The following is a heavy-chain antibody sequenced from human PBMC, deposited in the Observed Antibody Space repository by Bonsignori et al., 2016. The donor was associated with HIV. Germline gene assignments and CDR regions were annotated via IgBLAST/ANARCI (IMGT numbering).Heavy chain of an antibody. CDR3: AREGVYVSRYFDF. Sequence: EVQLVESGGGLVQPGGSLRLSCVASGFTFSDYWMNWVRQVPGKGLEWLANVKQDGGKKYYVDSVKGRFTISRDNAKNSLYTANGQPESRNTAVYYCAREGVYVSRYFDFWGQGA. CDR2: VKQDGGKK. V-gene: IGHV3-7*01. CDR1: GFTFSDYW. D-gene: IGHD5/OR15-5a*01. J-gene: IGHJ4*02.